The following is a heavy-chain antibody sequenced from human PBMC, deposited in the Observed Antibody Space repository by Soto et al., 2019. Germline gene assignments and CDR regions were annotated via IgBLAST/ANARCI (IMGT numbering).Heavy chain of an antibody. CDR1: GFTFSSYW. V-gene: IGHV3-74*01. CDR2: INSDGSST. CDR3: ARGGGLNWYFDL. D-gene: IGHD3-16*01. J-gene: IGHJ2*01. Sequence: EVQLVESGGGLVQPGGSLRLSCAASGFTFSSYWMHWVRQAPGKGLVWVSRINSDGSSTSYADSVKGRFTISRDNAKNPLYLQMNSLRAENTDVYYCARGGGLNWYFDLCGRGTLVTVSS.